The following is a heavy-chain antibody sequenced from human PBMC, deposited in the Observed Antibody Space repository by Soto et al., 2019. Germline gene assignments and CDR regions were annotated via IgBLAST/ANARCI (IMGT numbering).Heavy chain of an antibody. J-gene: IGHJ5*02. V-gene: IGHV4-59*01. Sequence: SETLSLTCTVSGGSISSYYWSWIRQPPGKGLEWIGYIYYSGSTNYNPSLKCRVTISVDTSKNQFSLKLSSVTAADTAVYYCARNPNWFDPWGQGTLVTVSS. CDR1: GGSISSYY. CDR3: ARNPNWFDP. CDR2: IYYSGST.